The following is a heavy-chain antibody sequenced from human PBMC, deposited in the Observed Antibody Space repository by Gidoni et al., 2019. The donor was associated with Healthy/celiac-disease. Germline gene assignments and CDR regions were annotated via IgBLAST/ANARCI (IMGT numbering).Heavy chain of an antibody. CDR2: IYYSGST. Sequence: QLQLQESGPGLVKPSATLSLTCTVSGGSISSSSYSWGWIRQPPGKGLEWIGSIYYSGSTYYNPSLKSRVTISVDTSKNQFSLKLSSVTAADTAVYYCARLQSDYWGQGTLVTVSS. CDR3: ARLQSDY. CDR1: GGSISSSSYS. J-gene: IGHJ4*02. V-gene: IGHV4-39*01. D-gene: IGHD4-4*01.